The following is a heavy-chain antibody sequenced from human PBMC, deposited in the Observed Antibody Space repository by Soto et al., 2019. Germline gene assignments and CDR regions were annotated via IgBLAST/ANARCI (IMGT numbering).Heavy chain of an antibody. CDR2: IYPDDSET. V-gene: IGHV5-51*01. Sequence: PGESLKISCKGSGYSFTSYWIGWVRQMPGRGLEWMGIIYPDDSETRYSPSFQGQVTISADKSISTAYLQWSSLKASDAAMYYCARGVYNYGIREYVYNWFDPWGQGTLVTVSS. CDR3: ARGVYNYGIREYVYNWFDP. J-gene: IGHJ5*02. D-gene: IGHD5-18*01. CDR1: GYSFTSYW.